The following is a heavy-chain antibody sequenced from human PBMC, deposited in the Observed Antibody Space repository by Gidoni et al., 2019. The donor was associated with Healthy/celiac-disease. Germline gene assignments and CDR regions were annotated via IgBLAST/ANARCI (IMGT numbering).Heavy chain of an antibody. Sequence: EVQLVESGGGLIQPGGSLRLSCAASGFTFSSNSMSWVRQAPGKGLEWVSVIYSGGRTYYADSVKGRFTISRDNSKNTLYLQMNRLRAEDTAVYYCARESLLSYGDSWRGWYFDLWGRGTLVTVSS. CDR2: IYSGGRT. J-gene: IGHJ2*01. D-gene: IGHD4-17*01. V-gene: IGHV3-53*01. CDR1: GFTFSSNS. CDR3: ARESLLSYGDSWRGWYFDL.